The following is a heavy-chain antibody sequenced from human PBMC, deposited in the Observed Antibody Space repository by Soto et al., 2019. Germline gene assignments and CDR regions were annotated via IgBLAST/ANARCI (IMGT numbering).Heavy chain of an antibody. V-gene: IGHV3-30-3*01. D-gene: IGHD1-26*01. CDR2: ISYDGSNK. CDR1: GFTFISYA. Sequence: PGGSLRLSCAASGFTFISYAMHWVRQSPGKGLEWVAVISYDGSNKYYADSVKGRFTISRDNSKNTLYLQMNSLRAEDTAVYYCARDRTLVGATTINYWGQGTLVTVSS. CDR3: ARDRTLVGATTINY. J-gene: IGHJ4*02.